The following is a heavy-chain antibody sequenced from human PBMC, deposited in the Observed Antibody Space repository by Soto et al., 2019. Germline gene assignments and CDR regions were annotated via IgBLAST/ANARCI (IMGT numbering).Heavy chain of an antibody. J-gene: IGHJ6*02. Sequence: VGSLRLSCAASGFTFDDYAMTWVRQAPGKGLEWVSSISDDGDSTYYADSVKGRFAVSRDNSKNTLFLHMNSLGAEDTAVYYCAKSLSTAVNYGLDVWGQGTSVTVSS. CDR2: ISDDGDST. CDR3: AKSLSTAVNYGLDV. D-gene: IGHD2-2*01. V-gene: IGHV3-23*01. CDR1: GFTFDDYA.